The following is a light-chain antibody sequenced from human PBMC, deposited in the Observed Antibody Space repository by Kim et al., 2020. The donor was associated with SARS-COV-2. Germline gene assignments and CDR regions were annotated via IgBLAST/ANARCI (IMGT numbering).Light chain of an antibody. J-gene: IGKJ4*01. Sequence: DIQLTQSPSSLSASVGDGVTITCRASQGISSNLAWYQQKPGKAPRLLTYAASTLESGVPSRFSVRGSGTEFTLAINSLQPEDFATYYCQQIDSFPLTFGGGTKVEIK. V-gene: IGKV1-9*01. CDR1: QGISSN. CDR3: QQIDSFPLT. CDR2: AAS.